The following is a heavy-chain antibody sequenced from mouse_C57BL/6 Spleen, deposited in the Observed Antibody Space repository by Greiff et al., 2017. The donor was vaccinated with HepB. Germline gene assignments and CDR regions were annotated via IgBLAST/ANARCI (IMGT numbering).Heavy chain of an antibody. D-gene: IGHD2-4*01. V-gene: IGHV1-61*01. J-gene: IGHJ3*01. CDR1: GYTFTSYW. CDR2: IYPSDSET. Sequence: QVQLQQPGAELVRPGSSVMLSCKASGYTFTSYWMDWVKQRPGQGLEWIGNIYPSDSETHYNQKFKDKATLTVDKSSSTAYMQLSSLTSEDSAVYYCARDYDYDGGFAYWGQGTLVTVSA. CDR3: ARDYDYDGGFAY.